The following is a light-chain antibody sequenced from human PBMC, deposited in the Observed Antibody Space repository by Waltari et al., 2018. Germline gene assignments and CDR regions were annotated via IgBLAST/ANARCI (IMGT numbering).Light chain of an antibody. V-gene: IGKV1-9*01. CDR1: QDVSSY. CDR3: QQFKAYPLT. CDR2: AAV. Sequence: IQLTQSQSSLSASVGDTVTITFRASQDVSSYLAWYQKKPEKAPKILISAAVTLQSGVPPRFSGSGSGADFTLTSGSLQPEDFATYYRQQFKAYPLTFGQGTRLEIK. J-gene: IGKJ5*01.